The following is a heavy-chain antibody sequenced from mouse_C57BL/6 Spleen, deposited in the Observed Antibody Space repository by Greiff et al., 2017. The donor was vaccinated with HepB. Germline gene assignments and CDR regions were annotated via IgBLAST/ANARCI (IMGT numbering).Heavy chain of an antibody. CDR1: GYTFTDYY. CDR2: IYPGSGNT. V-gene: IGHV1-76*01. Sequence: VQLQQSGAELVRPGASVKLSCKASGYTFTDYYINWVKQRPGQGLEWIARIYPGSGNTYYNEKFKGKATLTAEKSSSTAYMQLSSLTSEDSAVYFCARSDYSNRGFAYWGQGTLVTVS. CDR3: ARSDYSNRGFAY. J-gene: IGHJ3*01. D-gene: IGHD2-5*01.